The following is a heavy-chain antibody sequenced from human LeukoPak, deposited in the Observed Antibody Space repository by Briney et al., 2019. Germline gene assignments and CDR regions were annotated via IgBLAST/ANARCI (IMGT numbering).Heavy chain of an antibody. D-gene: IGHD3-9*01. CDR3: ARELRYFDWTTTYYYGMDV. V-gene: IGHV3-48*01. J-gene: IGHJ6*02. Sequence: GGSLRLSCVASGFSLSNFQMYWVRQAPGKGLEWVSYISSSSSTIYYADSVKGRFTISRDNAKNSLYLQMNSLRAEDTAVYYCARELRYFDWTTTYYYGMDVWGQGTTVTVSS. CDR2: ISSSSSTI. CDR1: GFSLSNFQ.